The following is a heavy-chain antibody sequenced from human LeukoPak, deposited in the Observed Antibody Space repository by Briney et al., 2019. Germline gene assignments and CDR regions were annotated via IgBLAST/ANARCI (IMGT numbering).Heavy chain of an antibody. CDR3: ARLYSSTWENYFDY. J-gene: IGHJ4*02. D-gene: IGHD6-13*01. V-gene: IGHV3-23*01. CDR2: ISGSGGST. Sequence: GGSLRLSCAASGFTFSSYAMSWVRQAPGKGLEWVSGISGSGGSTYYADSVKGRFTISRDNSKNTLYVQMNSLRAEDTAVYYCARLYSSTWENYFDYWGQGTLVTVSS. CDR1: GFTFSSYA.